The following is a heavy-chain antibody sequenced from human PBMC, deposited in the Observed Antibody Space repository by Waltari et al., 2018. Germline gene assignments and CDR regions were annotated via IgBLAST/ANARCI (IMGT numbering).Heavy chain of an antibody. J-gene: IGHJ5*02. D-gene: IGHD3-3*01. CDR1: GFTFTNYA. V-gene: IGHV3-48*04. CDR3: ATDFNDFWSGHWFDP. CDR2: ISGPSSNI. Sequence: EVQLVESGGGLVQPGGSLRLSCAASGFTFTNYAMNWVRQAPGKGLEWVSYISGPSSNIYYADSVKGRFTISRDNAKNSLYLQMNSLRAEDTAVYYCATDFNDFWSGHWFDPWGQGTLVTVSS.